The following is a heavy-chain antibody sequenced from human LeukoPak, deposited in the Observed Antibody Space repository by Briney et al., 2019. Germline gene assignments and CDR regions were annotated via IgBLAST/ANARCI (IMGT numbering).Heavy chain of an antibody. V-gene: IGHV1-24*01. J-gene: IGHJ4*02. CDR3: VNDGLDY. CDR1: GYTLTELS. CDR2: FDPEDGET. D-gene: IGHD1-1*01. Sequence: ASVKVSCKASGYTLTELSLYGVRQAPGKGLEWMGGFDPEDGETIYAQRFQGRVTMTEDTSTDTAYMELSSLRSEDTAVYYCVNDGLDYWGQGTLVTVSS.